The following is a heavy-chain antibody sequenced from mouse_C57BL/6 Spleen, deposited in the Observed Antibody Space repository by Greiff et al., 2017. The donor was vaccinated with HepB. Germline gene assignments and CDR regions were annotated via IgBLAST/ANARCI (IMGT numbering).Heavy chain of an antibody. CDR1: GYSITSGYY. D-gene: IGHD2-3*01. Sequence: EVQLQESGPGLVKPSQSLSLTCSVTGYSITSGYYWNWIRQFPGNKLEWMGYISYDGSNNYNPSLKNRISITRDTSKNQFFLKLNSVTTEDTATYYCAREGDGCFAYSGQGTLVTVSA. CDR2: ISYDGSN. CDR3: AREGDGCFAY. V-gene: IGHV3-6*01. J-gene: IGHJ3*01.